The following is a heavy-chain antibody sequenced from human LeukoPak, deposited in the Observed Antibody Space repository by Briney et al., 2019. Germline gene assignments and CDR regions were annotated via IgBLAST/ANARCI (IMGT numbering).Heavy chain of an antibody. CDR1: GYTFTSYD. CDR3: ARDGTGSRFYYYYYGMDV. CDR2: MNPNSGNT. Sequence: GASVKVSCKASGYTFTSYDINWVRQATGQGLEWMGWMNPNSGNTGYAQKFQGRVTMTRNTSISTAYMELSSLRSEDTAVYYCARDGTGSRFYYYYYGMDVWGQGTTVTVSS. J-gene: IGHJ6*02. D-gene: IGHD1-1*01. V-gene: IGHV1-8*01.